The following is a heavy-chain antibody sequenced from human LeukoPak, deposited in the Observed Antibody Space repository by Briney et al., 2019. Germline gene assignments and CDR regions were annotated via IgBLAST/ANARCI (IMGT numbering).Heavy chain of an antibody. D-gene: IGHD5-18*01. V-gene: IGHV3-23*01. CDR2: IGGGDVNT. CDR3: AKSKTGYGYFDY. J-gene: IGHJ4*02. Sequence: GGSLRLSCAVSGFTFSNAWMAWVRQAPGKGLEWVSAIGGGDVNTYYADSVKGRFTISRDNAKNTLYLQMNSLRAEDTAVYYCAKSKTGYGYFDYWGQGTLVTVSS. CDR1: GFTFSNAW.